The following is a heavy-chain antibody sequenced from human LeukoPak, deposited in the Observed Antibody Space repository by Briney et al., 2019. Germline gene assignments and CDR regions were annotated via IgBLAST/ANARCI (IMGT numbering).Heavy chain of an antibody. J-gene: IGHJ4*02. CDR1: GYTFTGYY. V-gene: IGHV1-2*02. D-gene: IGHD3-22*01. CDR2: INPNRGVT. CDR3: AMRSLYYYESSDPGYFDY. Sequence: ASVKVSCKASGYTFTGYYIHWVRQAPGHGLEWMGWINPNRGVTNYAQKFQGRVTMTRDTSISTAYMELSRLRSDDTAVYYCAMRSLYYYESSDPGYFDYWSQGTLVTVSS.